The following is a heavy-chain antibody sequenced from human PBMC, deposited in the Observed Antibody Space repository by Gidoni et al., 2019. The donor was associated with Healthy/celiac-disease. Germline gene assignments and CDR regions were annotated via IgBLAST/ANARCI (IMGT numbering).Heavy chain of an antibody. Sequence: QVQLVQSGAEVKKPGSSVKVSCKASGGTFSSYAISWVRQAPGQGLEWMGGIIPIVGIANYAQKFQGRVTITADKSTTTAYMELSSLRSEDTAVYYCASEDYGGTHSDYWGQGTLVTVSS. CDR1: GGTFSSYA. CDR2: IIPIVGIA. V-gene: IGHV1-69*17. D-gene: IGHD4-17*01. CDR3: ASEDYGGTHSDY. J-gene: IGHJ4*02.